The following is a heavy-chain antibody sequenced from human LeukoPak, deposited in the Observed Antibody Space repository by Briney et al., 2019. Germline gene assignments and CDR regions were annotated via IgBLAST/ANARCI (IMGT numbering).Heavy chain of an antibody. Sequence: SETLSLTCTVSGGSISSSSYYWGWIRQPPGKGLEWLGTIYYSGSTYYNPSLKSRVTISVDRSKNQFSLKLSSVTAADTAVYYCARGEGALWFDPWGQGTLVTVSS. V-gene: IGHV4-39*07. CDR1: GGSISSSSYY. CDR2: IYYSGST. J-gene: IGHJ5*02. CDR3: ARGEGALWFDP.